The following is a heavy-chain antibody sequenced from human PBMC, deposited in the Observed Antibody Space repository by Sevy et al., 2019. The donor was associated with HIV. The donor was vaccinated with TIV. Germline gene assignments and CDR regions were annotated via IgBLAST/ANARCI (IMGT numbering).Heavy chain of an antibody. CDR2: ISYDGSNK. D-gene: IGHD6-19*01. Sequence: GGSLRLSCAASGFTFSSYAMHWVRQAPGKGLEWVAVISYDGSNKYYADSVKGRFTISRDNSKNTPYLQMNSLRAEDTAVYYCARGSSGWEFDYWGQGTLVTVSS. V-gene: IGHV3-30*04. J-gene: IGHJ4*02. CDR1: GFTFSSYA. CDR3: ARGSSGWEFDY.